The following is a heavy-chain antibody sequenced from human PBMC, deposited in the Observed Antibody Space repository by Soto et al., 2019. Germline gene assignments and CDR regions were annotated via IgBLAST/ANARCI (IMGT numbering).Heavy chain of an antibody. CDR1: GGSIRGSDDY. V-gene: IGHV4-39*02. D-gene: IGHD2-8*02. CDR2: VFYTGSA. CDR3: AKTPTGYYDS. Sequence: SETLSLTRSVSGGSIRGSDDYWGWIRQSPGKGLEYIGSVFYTGSAYYNPSFKSRVSIVADTSTNRFFLNLKSVTATGTGVYYCAKTPTGYYDSWGQGILVTVSS. J-gene: IGHJ4*02.